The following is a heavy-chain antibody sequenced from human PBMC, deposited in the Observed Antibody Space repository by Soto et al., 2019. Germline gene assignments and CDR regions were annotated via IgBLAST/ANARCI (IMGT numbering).Heavy chain of an antibody. D-gene: IGHD3-3*01. CDR1: GYSFSTYW. Sequence: GESLKISCKGSGYSFSTYWIGWVRQMPGKGLEWMGMIYPGDSDTKYSPSFQGQVTISADKSISTAYLQWSSLRAEDTAVYYCAKDIDFWSGPAALYYYYYGMDVWGQGTTVTVSS. V-gene: IGHV5-51*01. CDR3: AKDIDFWSGPAALYYYYYGMDV. CDR2: IYPGDSDT. J-gene: IGHJ6*02.